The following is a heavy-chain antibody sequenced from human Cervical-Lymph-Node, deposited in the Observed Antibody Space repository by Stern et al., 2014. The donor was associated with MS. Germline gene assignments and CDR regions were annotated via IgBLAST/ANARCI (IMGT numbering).Heavy chain of an antibody. Sequence: EMQLVESGGGLVQPGGSLRLACAASGFTFSSYPMNWVRQAPGQGPEWISYIHTVATNIFYADSVKGRFTISRDNAKNSLFLQMNSLRADDTAVYYCARGLPNTGYDPWGQGTLVTVSS. D-gene: IGHD6-25*01. CDR2: IHTVATNI. J-gene: IGHJ5*02. CDR1: GFTFSSYP. CDR3: ARGLPNTGYDP. V-gene: IGHV3-48*01.